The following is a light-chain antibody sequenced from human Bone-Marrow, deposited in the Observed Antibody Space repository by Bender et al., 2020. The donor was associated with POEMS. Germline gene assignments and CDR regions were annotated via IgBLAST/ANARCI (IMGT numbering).Light chain of an antibody. J-gene: IGLJ3*02. Sequence: QSVLTQPPSASGTPGQRVTISCSGGSSNIGAHAVNWYQHLPGTATKLLIYSSHRRPSEVPDRFSGSRSGTSASLAVGGVQSEDEADYYCGGVEDVLDGWMFSGGTKLTV. CDR1: SSNIGAHA. CDR2: SSH. V-gene: IGLV1-44*01. CDR3: GGVEDVLDGWM.